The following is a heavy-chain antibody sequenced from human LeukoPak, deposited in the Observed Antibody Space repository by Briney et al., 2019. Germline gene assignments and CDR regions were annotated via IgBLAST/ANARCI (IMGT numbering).Heavy chain of an antibody. D-gene: IGHD3-10*01. CDR2: ISYDGSNK. CDR1: GFTFSSYA. CDR3: ARSTYYYDSRGAFDI. V-gene: IGHV3-30-3*01. J-gene: IGHJ3*02. Sequence: PGGSLRLSRAASGFTFSSYAMHWVRQAPGKGLEWVAVISYDGSNKYYADSVKGRFTISRDNSKNTLYLQMNSLRAEDTAVYYCARSTYYYDSRGAFDIWGQGTMVTVSS.